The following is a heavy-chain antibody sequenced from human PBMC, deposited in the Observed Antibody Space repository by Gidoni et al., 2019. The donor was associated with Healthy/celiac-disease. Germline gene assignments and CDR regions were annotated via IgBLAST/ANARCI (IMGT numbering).Heavy chain of an antibody. V-gene: IGHV3-33*01. CDR1: GFTFSSYG. D-gene: IGHD2-21*02. CDR2: IWYDGSNK. J-gene: IGHJ4*02. CDR3: ARGGETYCGGDCYSEIDY. Sequence: QVQLVESGGGVVQPGRSLRLSCAASGFTFSSYGMHWVRQAPGKGLEWVAVIWYDGSNKYYADSVKGRFTISRDNSKNTLYLQMNSLRAEDTAVYYCARGGETYCGGDCYSEIDYWGQGTLVTVSS.